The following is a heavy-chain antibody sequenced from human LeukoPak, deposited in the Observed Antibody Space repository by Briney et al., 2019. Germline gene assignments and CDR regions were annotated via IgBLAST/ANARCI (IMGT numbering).Heavy chain of an antibody. CDR1: GFTFSSYA. J-gene: IGHJ4*02. Sequence: GGSLRLSCAASGFTFSSYAMSWVRQAPGKGLEWVSGISGTGGSTYYADSVKGRFAISRDKSKNTLYLQLNSLTAEDTAVYYCATTLNWYFDYWGQGTLVTVSS. CDR2: ISGTGGST. V-gene: IGHV3-23*01. CDR3: ATTLNWYFDY.